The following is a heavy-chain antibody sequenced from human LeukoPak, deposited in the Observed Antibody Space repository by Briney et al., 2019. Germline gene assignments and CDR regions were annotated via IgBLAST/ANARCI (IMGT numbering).Heavy chain of an antibody. J-gene: IGHJ4*02. CDR3: AGAKRMLGYCSGGSCYSIDY. CDR2: IYYSGST. CDR1: GGSISSGGYH. D-gene: IGHD2-15*01. Sequence: SETLSLTCTVSGGSISSGGYHWSWIRQHPGKGLEWIGYIYYSGSTYYNWSLKSRVTISVDTSKNQFSLKLSSVTAADTAVYYCAGAKRMLGYCSGGSCYSIDYWGQGTLVTVSS. V-gene: IGHV4-31*03.